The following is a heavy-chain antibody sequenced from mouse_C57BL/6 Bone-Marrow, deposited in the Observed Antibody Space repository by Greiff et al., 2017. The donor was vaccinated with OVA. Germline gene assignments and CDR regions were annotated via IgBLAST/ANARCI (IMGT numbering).Heavy chain of an antibody. V-gene: IGHV2-2*01. Sequence: QVQLQQSGPGLVQPSQSLSITCTVSGFSLTSYGVHWVRQSPGQGLEWLGVIWSGGSTDYNAAFISRLSISKDNSKSQVFFKMNSLQADDTAIYYCASIVTLWFAYWGQGTLVTVSA. D-gene: IGHD2-5*01. CDR2: IWSGGST. CDR1: GFSLTSYG. J-gene: IGHJ3*01. CDR3: ASIVTLWFAY.